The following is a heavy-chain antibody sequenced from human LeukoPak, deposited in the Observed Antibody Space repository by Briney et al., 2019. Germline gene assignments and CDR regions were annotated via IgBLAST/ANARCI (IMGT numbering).Heavy chain of an antibody. CDR1: GGSISSYY. V-gene: IGHV4-59*01. Sequence: SETLSLTCTVSGGSISSYYWSWIRQPPGKGLEWIGYIYYSGSTNYSPSLKSRVTISVDTSKNQFSLKLSSVTAADTAVYYCARSTMVRGVIRAFDIWGQGTMVTVSS. J-gene: IGHJ3*02. CDR2: IYYSGST. CDR3: ARSTMVRGVIRAFDI. D-gene: IGHD3-10*01.